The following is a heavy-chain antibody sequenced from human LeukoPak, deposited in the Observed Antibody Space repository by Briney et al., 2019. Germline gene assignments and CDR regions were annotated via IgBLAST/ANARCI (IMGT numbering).Heavy chain of an antibody. J-gene: IGHJ6*02. CDR1: GYTFTGYY. CDR3: ARVVYDILTGYYNPPHYYYYYGMDV. D-gene: IGHD3-9*01. Sequence: ASVKVSCKASGYTFTGYYMHWVRQAPGQGLEWMGWISAYNGNTNYAQKLQGRVTMTTDTSTSTAYMELRSLRSDDTAVYYCARVVYDILTGYYNPPHYYYYYGMDVWGQGTTVTVSS. V-gene: IGHV1-18*04. CDR2: ISAYNGNT.